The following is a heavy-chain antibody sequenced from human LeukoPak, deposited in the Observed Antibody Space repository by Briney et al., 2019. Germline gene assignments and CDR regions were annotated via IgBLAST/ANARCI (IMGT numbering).Heavy chain of an antibody. CDR2: INTNTGNP. Sequence: ASVKVSCKASGGTFSSYAISWVRQAPGQGLEWMGWINTNTGNPTYAQGFTGRFVFSLDTSVSTAYLQISSLKAEDTAVYYCARGRVTGVTTTPVRYWGQGTLVTVSS. CDR1: GGTFSSYA. V-gene: IGHV7-4-1*02. D-gene: IGHD4-17*01. J-gene: IGHJ4*02. CDR3: ARGRVTGVTTTPVRY.